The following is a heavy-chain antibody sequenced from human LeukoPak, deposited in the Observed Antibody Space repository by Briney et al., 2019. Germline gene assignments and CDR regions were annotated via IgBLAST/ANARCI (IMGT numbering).Heavy chain of an antibody. J-gene: IGHJ4*02. CDR1: RFTFSDYY. V-gene: IGHV3-11*04. CDR2: ISRSGSTI. D-gene: IGHD5-24*01. CDR3: ARDGYNSHFDY. Sequence: GGSLRLSCAASRFTFSDYYMSWIRPAPGKGLVWVSYISRSGSTIYYADSVKGRFTISRDNAKNSLYLQMNSLRAEDTAVYYCARDGYNSHFDYWGQGTLVTVSS.